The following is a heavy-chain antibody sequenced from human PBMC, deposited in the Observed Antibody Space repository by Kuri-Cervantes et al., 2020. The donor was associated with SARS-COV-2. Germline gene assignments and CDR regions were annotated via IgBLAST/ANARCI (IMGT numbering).Heavy chain of an antibody. J-gene: IGHJ6*02. CDR1: GYSFTSYW. V-gene: IGHV5-10-1*01. CDR2: IDPSDSYT. CDR3: ARLPCSSTSCYTRYDYYGMDV. Sequence: KVSCKGSGYSFTSYWISWVRQMPGKGLEWMGRIDPSDSYTNYSPSFQGHVTIPADKSISTAYLQWSSLKASDTAMYYCARLPCSSTSCYTRYDYYGMDVWGQGTTVTVSS. D-gene: IGHD2-2*02.